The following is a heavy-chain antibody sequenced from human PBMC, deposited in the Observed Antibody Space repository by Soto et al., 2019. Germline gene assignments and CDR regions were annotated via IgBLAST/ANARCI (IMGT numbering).Heavy chain of an antibody. V-gene: IGHV3-74*01. CDR2: ISGDGSST. J-gene: IGHJ3*01. CDR3: ARSLLGTYGAVDL. CDR1: EFTFRSYW. Sequence: EVQLEDSGGGLVQPGGSLRLSCAASEFTFRSYWMHWVRQSPGKALVWVSRISGDGSSTNYADSVKGRFTISRDNAKNTVYLQIDSLRAEGTVVYYCARSLLGTYGAVDLWGQGTMVTVSS. D-gene: IGHD1-7*01.